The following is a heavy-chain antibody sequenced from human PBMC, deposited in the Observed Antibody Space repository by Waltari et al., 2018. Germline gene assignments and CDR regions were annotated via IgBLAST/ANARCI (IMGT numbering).Heavy chain of an antibody. V-gene: IGHV4-38-2*01. Sequence: QVQLQESGPGLVKPSETLSLTCAVSGYSISSGYYWGWIRQPPGKGLEWIGSIYYSGSTYYNPSLKSRVTISVDTAKNQFSLKLSSVTAADTAVYYCVVVVVAATHVGAFDIWGQGTMVTVSS. D-gene: IGHD2-15*01. J-gene: IGHJ3*02. CDR1: GYSISSGYY. CDR2: IYYSGST. CDR3: VVVVVAATHVGAFDI.